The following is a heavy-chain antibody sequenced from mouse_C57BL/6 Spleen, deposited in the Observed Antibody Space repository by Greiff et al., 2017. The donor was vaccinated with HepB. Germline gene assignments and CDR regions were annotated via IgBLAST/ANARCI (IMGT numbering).Heavy chain of an antibody. D-gene: IGHD1-1*01. CDR2: IHPNSGST. J-gene: IGHJ1*03. CDR3: ARGRLTTVVAKGYFEF. CDR1: GYTFTSYW. Sequence: QVQLQQPGAELVKPGASVKLSCKASGYTFTSYWMHWVKQRPGQGLEWIGMIHPNSGSTNYNEKFKSKATLTVDKSSSTAYMQLSSLTSEDSAVYYCARGRLTTVVAKGYFEFWGTGTTVTVSS. V-gene: IGHV1-64*01.